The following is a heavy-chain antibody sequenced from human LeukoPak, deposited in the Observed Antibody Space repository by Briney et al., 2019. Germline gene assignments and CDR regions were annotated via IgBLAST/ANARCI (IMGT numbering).Heavy chain of an antibody. J-gene: IGHJ4*02. CDR3: ARGSRLRDCSSTSCFPFDY. Sequence: GGSLRLSCAASGFTFSSYAMHWVRQAPGKGLEWVAVISYDGSNKYYADSVKGRFTISRDNSKNTLYLQMNSLRAEDTAVYYCARGSRLRDCSSTSCFPFDYWGQGTLVTVSS. CDR1: GFTFSSYA. D-gene: IGHD2-2*01. CDR2: ISYDGSNK. V-gene: IGHV3-30-3*01.